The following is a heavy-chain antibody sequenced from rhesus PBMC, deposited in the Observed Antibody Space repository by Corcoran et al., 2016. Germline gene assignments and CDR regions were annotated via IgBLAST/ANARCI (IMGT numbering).Heavy chain of an antibody. V-gene: IGHV4S9*01. J-gene: IGHJ4*01. CDR1: GGSISDYYY. Sequence: QVQLQESGPGLVKPSETLSLTCAVSGGSISDYYYWNWIRQPPGKGLEWIGNIYGNRASTYHNPALKRRVTISKDTSKNQFFLKLSSVTAADTAVYYCARDPNGSSYLDYWGQGVLVTVSS. CDR2: IYGNRAST. D-gene: IGHD4-29*01. CDR3: ARDPNGSSYLDY.